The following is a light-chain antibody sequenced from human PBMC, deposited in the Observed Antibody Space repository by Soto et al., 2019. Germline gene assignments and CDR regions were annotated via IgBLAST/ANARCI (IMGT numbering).Light chain of an antibody. CDR3: QQYGSSPT. CDR2: DAS. CDR1: QSVSNNY. J-gene: IGKJ4*01. V-gene: IGKV3-20*01. Sequence: EIVLTQSPGTLSLSPGERATLSCRASQSVSNNYLAWYQKKPGQAPRLLIYDASSRATDIPDRFSGSGSGTDFTLTINRLEPEDFGVFYCQQYGSSPTFGGGTKVEIK.